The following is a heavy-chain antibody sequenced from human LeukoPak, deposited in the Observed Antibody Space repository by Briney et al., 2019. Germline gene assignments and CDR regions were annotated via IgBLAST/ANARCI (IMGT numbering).Heavy chain of an antibody. V-gene: IGHV3-21*01. J-gene: IGHJ3*02. Sequence: TGGSLRLSCAASGFTFSSYSMNWVRQAPGKGLEWVSSISSSSSYIYYADSVKGRFTISRDNAKNSLYLQMNSLRAEDTAVYYCARDGRYYDFWSGYSRMDAFDIWGQGTMVTVSS. CDR1: GFTFSSYS. D-gene: IGHD3-3*01. CDR3: ARDGRYYDFWSGYSRMDAFDI. CDR2: ISSSSSYI.